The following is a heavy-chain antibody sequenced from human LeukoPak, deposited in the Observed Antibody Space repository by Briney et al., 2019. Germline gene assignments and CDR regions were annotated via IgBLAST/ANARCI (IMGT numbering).Heavy chain of an antibody. Sequence: PSETLSLTCTVSGGSISSSSYYWGWIRQPPGKGLEWIGSIYYSGSTYYNPSLKSRVTISVDTSKNQFSLKLSSVTAADTAVYYCARQGYDFWSGYYYYMDVWGKGTTVTVSS. D-gene: IGHD3-3*01. J-gene: IGHJ6*03. CDR3: ARQGYDFWSGYYYYMDV. V-gene: IGHV4-39*01. CDR2: IYYSGST. CDR1: GGSISSSSYY.